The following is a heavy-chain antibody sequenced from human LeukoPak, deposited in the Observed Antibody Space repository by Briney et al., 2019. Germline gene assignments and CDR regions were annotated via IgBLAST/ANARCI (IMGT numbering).Heavy chain of an antibody. J-gene: IGHJ4*02. Sequence: GGSLRLSCAASGFTFSDYYMSWIRQAPGKGLEWVSAISGSGGSTYYADSVKGRFTISRDNSKNTLYLQMNSLRAEDTAVYYCAKGYFGYFDYWGQGTLVTVSS. D-gene: IGHD1-14*01. V-gene: IGHV3-23*01. CDR3: AKGYFGYFDY. CDR2: ISGSGGST. CDR1: GFTFSDYY.